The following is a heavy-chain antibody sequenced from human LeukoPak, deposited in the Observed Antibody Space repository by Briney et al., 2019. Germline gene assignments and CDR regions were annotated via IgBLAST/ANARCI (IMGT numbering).Heavy chain of an antibody. V-gene: IGHV3-23*01. J-gene: IGHJ4*02. CDR3: ARDPLRVWFGDSRRLDY. Sequence: GGSLRLSCAASGFTFSSYAMSWVRQAPGKGLEWVSTISGSGGSTYYVDSVKGRFTISRDNSKNTLSLQMNSLRAEDTAVYYCARDPLRVWFGDSRRLDYWGQGTLVTVSS. CDR1: GFTFSSYA. D-gene: IGHD3-10*01. CDR2: ISGSGGST.